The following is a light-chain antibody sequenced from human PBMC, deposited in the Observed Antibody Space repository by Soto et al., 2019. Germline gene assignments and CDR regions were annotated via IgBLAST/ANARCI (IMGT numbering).Light chain of an antibody. V-gene: IGKV3-15*01. Sequence: EIVMTQSPATLSVSPVERVTLSCRASQTVGYNLAWFQQKPGQAPRLLFYDTSIRATGIPARFSGSGFGTEFTLTMNSLQSEDFAVYYCQQYENWPPYTFGQGTKLEIK. CDR3: QQYENWPPYT. CDR2: DTS. CDR1: QTVGYN. J-gene: IGKJ2*01.